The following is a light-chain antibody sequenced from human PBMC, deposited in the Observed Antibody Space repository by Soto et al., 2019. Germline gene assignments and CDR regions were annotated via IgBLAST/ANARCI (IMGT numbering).Light chain of an antibody. Sequence: DIEMTQSPSTLSASVGDRVTITCRASQSINNWLAWYQQKPGKAPTLLFYDASSLENGVPSRFSGSGSGTEFRPTLGSLQPDDFATYYCQQYNGFPLTFGGGTKVEIK. J-gene: IGKJ4*01. CDR1: QSINNW. V-gene: IGKV1-5*01. CDR3: QQYNGFPLT. CDR2: DAS.